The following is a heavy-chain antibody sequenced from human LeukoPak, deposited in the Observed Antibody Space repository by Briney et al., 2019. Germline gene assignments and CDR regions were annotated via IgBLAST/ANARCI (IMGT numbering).Heavy chain of an antibody. CDR3: ARGRPWELVIDY. D-gene: IGHD1-26*01. CDR2: MSPHTANT. CDR1: GYTFINYD. V-gene: IGHV1-8*03. Sequence: ASVKVSCKASGYTFINYDINWVRQATGQGLEWMGWMSPHTANTGYAQKFQGRVTITWNTSISTVYMELSRLRSDDTAVYYCARGRPWELVIDYWGQGTLVTVSS. J-gene: IGHJ4*02.